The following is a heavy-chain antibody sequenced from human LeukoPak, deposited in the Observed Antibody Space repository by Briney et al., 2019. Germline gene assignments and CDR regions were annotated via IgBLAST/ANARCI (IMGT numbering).Heavy chain of an antibody. CDR1: GGSISSSSYY. D-gene: IGHD6-13*01. J-gene: IGHJ4*02. CDR3: ARGQQLVHDY. V-gene: IGHV4-39*07. Sequence: PSETLSLTCTVSGGSISSSSYYWGWIRQPPGKGLEWIGSIYYSGSTYYNPSLKSRVTISVDTSKNQFSLKLSSVTAADTAVYYCARGQQLVHDYWGQGTLVTVSS. CDR2: IYYSGST.